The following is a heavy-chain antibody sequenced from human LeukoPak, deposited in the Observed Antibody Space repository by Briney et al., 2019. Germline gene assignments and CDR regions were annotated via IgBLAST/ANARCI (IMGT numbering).Heavy chain of an antibody. V-gene: IGHV4-39*07. CDR1: GGSISSSSYY. CDR2: IYYSGST. Sequence: SETLSLTCTVSGGSISSSSYYWGWIRQPPGKGLEWIGSIYYSGSTYYNPSLKSRVTISVDTSKDQFSLKLSSVTAADTAVYYCARAWEWEPRADAFDIWGQGTMVTVSS. D-gene: IGHD1-26*01. CDR3: ARAWEWEPRADAFDI. J-gene: IGHJ3*02.